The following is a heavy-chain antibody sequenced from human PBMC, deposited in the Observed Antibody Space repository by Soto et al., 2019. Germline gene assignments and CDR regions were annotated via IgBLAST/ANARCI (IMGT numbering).Heavy chain of an antibody. CDR1: GGSISSYY. J-gene: IGHJ4*02. CDR3: ARRTVTSHFDY. D-gene: IGHD4-17*01. Sequence: SETLSLTCTVSGGSISSYYWSWIRQPPGKGLEWIGYIYYSGSTNYNPSLKSRVTISVDTSKNQFSLKLSSVTAADTAVYYCARRTVTSHFDYWGQGTLVTVPQ. V-gene: IGHV4-59*08. CDR2: IYYSGST.